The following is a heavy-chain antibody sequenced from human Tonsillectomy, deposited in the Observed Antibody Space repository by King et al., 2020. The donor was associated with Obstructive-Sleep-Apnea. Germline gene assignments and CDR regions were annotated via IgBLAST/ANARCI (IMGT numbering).Heavy chain of an antibody. CDR1: GYSFTSYW. J-gene: IGHJ3*02. V-gene: IGHV5-10-1*01. Sequence: QLVQSGAEVKKPGESLRISCKGSGYSFTSYWISWVRQMPGKGLEWMGRIDPSDSYTNYSPSFQGHVTISADKSISTAYLQWSSLKASDTAMYYCARGDNYYDSSGYYYSAFDIWGQGTMVTVSS. CDR2: IDPSDSYT. CDR3: ARGDNYYDSSGYYYSAFDI. D-gene: IGHD3-22*01.